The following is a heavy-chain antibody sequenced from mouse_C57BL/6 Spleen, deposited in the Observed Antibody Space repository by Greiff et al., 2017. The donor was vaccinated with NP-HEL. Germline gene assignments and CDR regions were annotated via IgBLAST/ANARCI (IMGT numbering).Heavy chain of an antibody. CDR1: GYTFTSYG. V-gene: IGHV1-58*01. J-gene: IGHJ4*01. CDR3: ARTELNYYAMDY. CDR2: LYIGNGYT. Sequence: EVKVVESGAELVRPGSSVKMSCKTSGYTFTSYGINWVKQRPGQGLEWIGYLYIGNGYTEYNEKFKGKATLTSDTSSSTAYMQRSSLTSEDSAIYFCARTELNYYAMDYWGQGTSVTVSS.